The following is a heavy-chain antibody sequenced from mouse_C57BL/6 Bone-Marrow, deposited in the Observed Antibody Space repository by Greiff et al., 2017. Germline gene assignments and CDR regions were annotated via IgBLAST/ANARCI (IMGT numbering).Heavy chain of an antibody. J-gene: IGHJ1*03. CDR3: SRQVTTVLATKYFDV. V-gene: IGHV5-9*01. D-gene: IGHD1-1*01. CDR2: ISGGGGNT. Sequence: EVQLMESGGGLVKPGGSLKLSCAASGFTFSSYTMSWVRQTPEKRLQWVAAISGGGGNTYYPDSVKGRFTISRDNDKDILYLQMSSLRSADTALYYCSRQVTTVLATKYFDVWGTGTTVTVSS. CDR1: GFTFSSYT.